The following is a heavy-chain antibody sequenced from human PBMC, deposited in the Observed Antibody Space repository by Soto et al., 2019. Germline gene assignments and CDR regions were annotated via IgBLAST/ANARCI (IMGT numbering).Heavy chain of an antibody. D-gene: IGHD4-4*01. CDR3: ARRNSGWYFDL. CDR1: GFTFSSYA. J-gene: IGHJ2*01. V-gene: IGHV3-23*01. Sequence: EVQLLESGGGLVQPGGSLRLSCAASGFTFSSYAMNWVRQAPGKGLEWVSVISGSGDSTYYAVSVKGRFTISRVNSKNTLYLQMNSLRAEDTAVYYCARRNSGWYFDLWGRGTLVTVSS. CDR2: ISGSGDST.